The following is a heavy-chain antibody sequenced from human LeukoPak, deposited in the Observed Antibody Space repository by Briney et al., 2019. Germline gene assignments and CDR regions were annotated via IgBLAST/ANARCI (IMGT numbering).Heavy chain of an antibody. CDR2: INPRGDAT. CDR3: ATYYYDSSGYYPFDY. CDR1: GYMFTDYH. D-gene: IGHD3-22*01. J-gene: IGHJ4*02. Sequence: ASVTVSCKSSGYMFTDYHIHWVRQAPGQGLEWMGVINPRGDATTYAQNFQDGVSMTSDPATSTVSVEVRSLRSGDTAVYYCATYYYDSSGYYPFDYWGQGTLVTVSS. V-gene: IGHV1-46*01.